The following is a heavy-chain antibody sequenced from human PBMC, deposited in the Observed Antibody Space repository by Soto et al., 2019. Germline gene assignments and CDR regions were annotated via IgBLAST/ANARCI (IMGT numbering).Heavy chain of an antibody. J-gene: IGHJ1*01. D-gene: IGHD4-17*01. V-gene: IGHV3-15*07. CDR2: IRSQSDGGSG. CDR1: SFTFPSAW. CDR3: TTDSRTTVPEVRFAF. Sequence: PCCSMRISCASSSFTFPSAWINLVRQPPGGGLEWVGRIRSQSDGGSGDYAAPVKGRFVVSRDDSKNMVYLQMNSLKIEDTAVYYCTTDSRTTVPEVRFAFWGHGTLVTVSS.